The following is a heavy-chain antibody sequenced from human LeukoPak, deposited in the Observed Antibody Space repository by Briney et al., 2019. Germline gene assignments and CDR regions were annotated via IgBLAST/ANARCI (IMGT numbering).Heavy chain of an antibody. V-gene: IGHV1-2*02. CDR2: INPNSGGT. Sequence: ASVKVSCKASGYTFTGYYMHWVRQAPGQGLEWMGWINPNSGGTNYAQKFQGRVIMTRDTSISTAYMELSRLRSDDTAVYYCARDTGYCSGGSCDYYGMDVWGQGTTVTVSS. CDR3: ARDTGYCSGGSCDYYGMDV. D-gene: IGHD2-15*01. J-gene: IGHJ6*02. CDR1: GYTFTGYY.